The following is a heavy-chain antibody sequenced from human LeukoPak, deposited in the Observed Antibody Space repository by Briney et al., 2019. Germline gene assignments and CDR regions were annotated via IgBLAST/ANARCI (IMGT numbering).Heavy chain of an antibody. V-gene: IGHV4-39*01. CDR2: IYYSGST. CDR1: GGSISSRSDY. Sequence: PSETLSLTCIVSGGSISSRSDYWGWIRQPPGKGLEWIGSIYYSGSTYYNPSLRSRVTISVDTSKKQFSLKLSSVTAADTAVYYCAYGVHSFNWFDPWGQGTLVTVSS. CDR3: AYGVHSFNWFDP. J-gene: IGHJ5*02. D-gene: IGHD2-21*01.